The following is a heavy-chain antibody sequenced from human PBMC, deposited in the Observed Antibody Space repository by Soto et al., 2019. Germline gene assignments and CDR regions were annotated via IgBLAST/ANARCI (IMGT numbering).Heavy chain of an antibody. V-gene: IGHV3-74*01. D-gene: IGHD4-4*01. Sequence: EVQLVESGGGLVQPGGSLRLSCAASGFTFSPFWMHWVRQVPGKGPVWASRINSDGNSTSYADSVKGRFTISRDNAKNTLYLQMNSLRAEDTAVYYCARGSNHFDYWGQGTLVTVSS. CDR2: INSDGNST. CDR1: GFTFSPFW. J-gene: IGHJ4*02. CDR3: ARGSNHFDY.